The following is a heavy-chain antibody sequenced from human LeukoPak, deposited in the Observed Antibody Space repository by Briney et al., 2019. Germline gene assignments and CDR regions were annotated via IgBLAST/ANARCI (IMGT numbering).Heavy chain of an antibody. V-gene: IGHV4-39*01. J-gene: IGHJ4*02. CDR2: IYYSGST. Sequence: PSETLSLTCTVSGGSISSSSYYWGWIRQPPGKGLEWIGSIYYSGSTYYNPSLKSRVTISVDTSKNQFSLKLSSVTAADTAVYYCARLGRGSGWLLFDYWGQGTLVTVSS. CDR1: GGSISSSSYY. D-gene: IGHD6-19*01. CDR3: ARLGRGSGWLLFDY.